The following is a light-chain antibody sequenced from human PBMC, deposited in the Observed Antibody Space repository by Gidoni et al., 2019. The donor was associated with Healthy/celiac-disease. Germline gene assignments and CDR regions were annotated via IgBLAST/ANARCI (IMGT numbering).Light chain of an antibody. CDR1: QGISSY. V-gene: IGKV1-9*01. CDR2: AAS. Sequence: DIQLTQSPSFLSASVGDRVTITCWASQGISSYLAWYQQKPGKAPKLLIYAASTLQSGAPSRFSGSGSGTEFTLTISSLQPEDFATYYCQQLNSYPSFGGGTKVEIK. J-gene: IGKJ4*01. CDR3: QQLNSYPS.